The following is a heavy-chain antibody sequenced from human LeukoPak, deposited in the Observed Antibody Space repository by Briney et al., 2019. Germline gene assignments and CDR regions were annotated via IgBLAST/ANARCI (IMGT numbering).Heavy chain of an antibody. CDR3: ARLRDFGGLFFYFCMDV. D-gene: IGHD3-10*01. J-gene: IGHJ6*03. V-gene: IGHV4-39*01. CDR1: GVSTGSQNFY. CDR2: IYHTGSA. Sequence: SETLSLTCSVSGVSTGSQNFYWAWIRQPPGKGLEWIGNIYHTGSAYYSAALKSRVTISIDTSRDRFSLSLTSLTAADTAVYYCARLRDFGGLFFYFCMDVWGKGATVTVSS.